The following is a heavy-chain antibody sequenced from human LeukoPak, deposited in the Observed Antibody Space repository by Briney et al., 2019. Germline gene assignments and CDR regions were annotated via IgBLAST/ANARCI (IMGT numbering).Heavy chain of an antibody. J-gene: IGHJ5*02. D-gene: IGHD5-18*01. CDR1: GGSISSYF. V-gene: IGHV4-59*01. CDR3: AREYSYGYEDWFDR. CDR2: IYYSGST. Sequence: PSETLSLTCTVSGGSISSYFWTWIRQPPGKGLEWIGYIYYSGSTNYNPSLKSRVTISGDTSKNQFSLKLSSVTAADTAVYYCAREYSYGYEDWFDRWGQGTLVTVSA.